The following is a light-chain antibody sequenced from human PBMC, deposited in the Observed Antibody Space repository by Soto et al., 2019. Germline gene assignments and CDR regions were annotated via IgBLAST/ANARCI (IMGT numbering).Light chain of an antibody. V-gene: IGLV1-40*01. Sequence: QSVLTQPPSLSGAPGQRVTISCTGSSSNIGAGYGVHWYQHLPGTAPKLLIYGNSNRPSGVPDRFSGSKSGPSASLAITGLQADDEADYYCQSYDSSQSAPYVFGTGTKVTVL. CDR2: GNS. CDR3: QSYDSSQSAPYV. J-gene: IGLJ1*01. CDR1: SSNIGAGYG.